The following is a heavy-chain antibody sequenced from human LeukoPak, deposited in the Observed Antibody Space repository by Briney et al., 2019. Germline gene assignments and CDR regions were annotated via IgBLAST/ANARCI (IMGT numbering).Heavy chain of an antibody. V-gene: IGHV1-69*04. J-gene: IGHJ4*02. D-gene: IGHD1-20*01. Sequence: SVKVSCKASGGTFSSYAISWVRQSPGQGLEWMGRIIPILGIANYAQKFQGRDTITADKSTSTAYMELSSLRSEDTAVYYCATTLGWRVYNWNERARFDYWGQGTLVTVSS. CDR2: IIPILGIA. CDR3: ATTLGWRVYNWNERARFDY. CDR1: GGTFSSYA.